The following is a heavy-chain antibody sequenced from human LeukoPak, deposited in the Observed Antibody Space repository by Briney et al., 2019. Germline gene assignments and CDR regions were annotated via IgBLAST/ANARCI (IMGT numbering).Heavy chain of an antibody. Sequence: SETLSLTCAVYGGSFSGYYWSWIRQPPGKGLEWIGEINHSGSTNYNPSLKSRVTISVDTSKNQFSLKLSSVTAADTAVYYCARDRSYDSSGYYPFDYWGQGTLVTVSS. J-gene: IGHJ4*02. CDR1: GGSFSGYY. D-gene: IGHD3-22*01. CDR2: INHSGST. CDR3: ARDRSYDSSGYYPFDY. V-gene: IGHV4-34*01.